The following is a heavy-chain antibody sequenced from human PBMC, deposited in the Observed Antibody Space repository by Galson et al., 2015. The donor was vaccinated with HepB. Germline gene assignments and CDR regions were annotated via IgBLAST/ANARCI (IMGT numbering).Heavy chain of an antibody. CDR1: GFFFNNYA. J-gene: IGHJ4*02. Sequence: SLRLSCAASGFFFNNYAMNWVRQAPGKGLEWVSAISSGSGSTYYADSVKGRFTISRDNSKNTLYLHMNSLRPEDTALYYCVKGGGYSAIRGRGGFDSWGQGALVTVSS. D-gene: IGHD5-12*01. CDR3: VKGGGYSAIRGRGGFDS. CDR2: ISSGSGST. V-gene: IGHV3-23*01.